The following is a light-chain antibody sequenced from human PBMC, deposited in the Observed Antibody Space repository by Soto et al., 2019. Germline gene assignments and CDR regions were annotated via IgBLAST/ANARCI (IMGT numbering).Light chain of an antibody. V-gene: IGKV3-15*01. CDR3: QQHNNWPPWT. CDR1: QSVSSN. Sequence: ETVMTQSPATLSVSPGERATLSCRASQSVSSNVAWYQQKPGQAPRLLIYGASTRATGVPARFSGSGSGTEFTLTISSLQSEDFAVYYCQQHNNWPPWTFGQGTKVELK. J-gene: IGKJ1*01. CDR2: GAS.